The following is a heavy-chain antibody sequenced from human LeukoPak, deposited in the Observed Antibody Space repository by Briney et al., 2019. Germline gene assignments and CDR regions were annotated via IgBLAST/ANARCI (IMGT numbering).Heavy chain of an antibody. CDR1: GGSFSGYY. Sequence: SETLSLTCAVYGGSFSGYYWSWIRQPPGKGLEWIGEINHSGSTNYNPSLKSRVTISVDTSKNQFSLKLSSVTAADAAVYYCARGRPLPGHCSSTSCPRGTFDPWGQGTLVTVSS. CDR3: ARGRPLPGHCSSTSCPRGTFDP. CDR2: INHSGST. J-gene: IGHJ5*02. V-gene: IGHV4-34*01. D-gene: IGHD2-2*01.